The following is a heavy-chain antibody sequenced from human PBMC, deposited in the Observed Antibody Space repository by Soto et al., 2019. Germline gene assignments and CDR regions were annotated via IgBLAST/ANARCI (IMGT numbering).Heavy chain of an antibody. J-gene: IGHJ6*02. V-gene: IGHV4-4*01. CDR1: GGSISSSNW. CDR2: IYHSGST. CDR3: ARGGGVTRRYYYYYYGMDV. Sequence: QVQLQESGPGLVKPSGTLSLTCAVSGGSISSSNWWSWVRQPPGKGLEWIGEIYHSGSTNYNPSPRGRVNQSVDKSKNQFSLKLSAVAAGDRGVYCWARGGGVTRRYYYYYYGMDVWGQGTTVTVSS. D-gene: IGHD2-21*02.